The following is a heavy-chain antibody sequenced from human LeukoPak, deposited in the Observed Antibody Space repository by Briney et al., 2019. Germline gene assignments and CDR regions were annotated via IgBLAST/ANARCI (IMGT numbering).Heavy chain of an antibody. V-gene: IGHV4-59*08. CDR3: AGASLGQQLAGAFDI. J-gene: IGHJ3*02. D-gene: IGHD6-13*01. CDR1: GGSISSYY. Sequence: SETLSLTCTVSGGSISSYYWSWIRQPPGKGLEWIGYIFYTGSTNYNPSLKSRVTISVAPSKNQFSLKLSSVTAADTAVYYCAGASLGQQLAGAFDIWGQGTMVIVSS. CDR2: IFYTGST.